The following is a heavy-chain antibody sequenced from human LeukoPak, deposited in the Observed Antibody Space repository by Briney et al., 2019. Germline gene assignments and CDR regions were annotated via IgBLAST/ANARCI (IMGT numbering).Heavy chain of an antibody. J-gene: IGHJ4*02. D-gene: IGHD1-1*01. CDR2: IIPILGIA. V-gene: IGHV1-69*04. Sequence: SAKVSCKASGGTFSSYAISWVRQAPGQGLEWMGRIIPILGIANYAQKFQGRVTITADKSTSTAYMELSSLRSEDTAVYYCARDPDNWNDAGYWGQGTLVTVSS. CDR1: GGTFSSYA. CDR3: ARDPDNWNDAGY.